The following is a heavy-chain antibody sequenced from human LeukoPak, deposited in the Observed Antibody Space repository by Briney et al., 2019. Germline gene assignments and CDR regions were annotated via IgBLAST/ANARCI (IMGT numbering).Heavy chain of an antibody. Sequence: GGSLRLSCAASGFTFSSYWMSWVRQAPGKGLEWVANIKQDGSEKYYVDSVKGRFTISRDNAKNSLYLQMNSLRAEDTAVYCCARDPYDFWSGYYTGIDYWGQGTLVTVSS. CDR2: IKQDGSEK. D-gene: IGHD3-3*01. V-gene: IGHV3-7*01. CDR1: GFTFSSYW. CDR3: ARDPYDFWSGYYTGIDY. J-gene: IGHJ4*02.